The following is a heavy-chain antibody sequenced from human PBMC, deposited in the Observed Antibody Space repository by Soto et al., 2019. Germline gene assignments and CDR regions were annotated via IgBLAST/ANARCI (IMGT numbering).Heavy chain of an antibody. V-gene: IGHV3-30*18. J-gene: IGHJ6*02. CDR1: GFTFSSYG. CDR2: ISYDGSNK. CDR3: AKDLTTIFGAPYGMDV. Sequence: GGSLRLSCAASGFTFSSYGMHWVRQAPGKGLEWVAVISYDGSNKYYADSVKGRFTISRDNSKNTLYLQMNSLRAEDTAVYYCAKDLTTIFGAPYGMDVWGQGTTVTVSS. D-gene: IGHD3-3*01.